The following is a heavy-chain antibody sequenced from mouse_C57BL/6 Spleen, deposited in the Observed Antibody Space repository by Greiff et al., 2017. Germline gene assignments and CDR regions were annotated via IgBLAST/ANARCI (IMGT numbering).Heavy chain of an antibody. CDR1: GYSFTDYN. Sequence: EVKLVESGPELVKPGASVKISCKASGYSFTDYNMNWVKQSNGKSLEWIGVITPNYGTTSYNQKFKGKATLTVDQSSSTASMQLNSLPSEDSAVYYCARLLRGYFGYWGQGTTLTVSS. D-gene: IGHD1-1*01. J-gene: IGHJ2*01. CDR2: ITPNYGTT. V-gene: IGHV1-39*01. CDR3: ARLLRGYFGY.